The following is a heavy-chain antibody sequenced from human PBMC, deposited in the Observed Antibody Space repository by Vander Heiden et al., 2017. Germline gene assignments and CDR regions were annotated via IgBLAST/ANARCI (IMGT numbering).Heavy chain of an antibody. CDR1: GFTFSSYT. CDR2: ISYDGSNK. D-gene: IGHD3-3*01. Sequence: QVQLVESGGGVVQPGRSLRLSSAASGFTFSSYTMHWVRQAPGKGLEWVAVISYDGSNKYYADSVKGRFTISRDNSKNTLYLQMNSLRAEDTAVYYCARDGSSITIFGVVPPHFDYWGQGTLVTVSS. CDR3: ARDGSSITIFGVVPPHFDY. V-gene: IGHV3-30*04. J-gene: IGHJ4*02.